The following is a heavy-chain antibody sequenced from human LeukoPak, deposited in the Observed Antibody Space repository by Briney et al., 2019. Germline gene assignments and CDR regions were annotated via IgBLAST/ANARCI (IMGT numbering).Heavy chain of an antibody. V-gene: IGHV1-18*01. J-gene: IGHJ4*02. CDR1: GYTFTSHG. CDR3: ARDNMVQGVIIYYFDY. CDR2: ISAYNGNT. D-gene: IGHD3-10*01. Sequence: ASVKVSCKASGYTFTSHGISWVRQAPGQGLEWMGWISAYNGNTNYAQKLQGRVTMTTDTSTSTAYMELRSLRSDDTAVYYCARDNMVQGVIIYYFDYWGQGTLVTVSS.